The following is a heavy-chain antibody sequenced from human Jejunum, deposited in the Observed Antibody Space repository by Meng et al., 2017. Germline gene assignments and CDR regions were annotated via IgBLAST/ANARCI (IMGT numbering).Heavy chain of an antibody. J-gene: IGHJ4*02. CDR2: IDSDGTGK. CDR3: VRDGPNYFDY. V-gene: IGHV3-74*01. Sequence: VGCDAGWVHLGGSLRVHCAASGFTFSVDWMNGFRQGTGKSLVWVSNIDSDGTGKSYAESVRGRLTISRDNAKNTLYLQMNSLRSEDTAVYYCVRDGPNYFDYWGQGTLVTVSS. CDR1: GFTFSVDW.